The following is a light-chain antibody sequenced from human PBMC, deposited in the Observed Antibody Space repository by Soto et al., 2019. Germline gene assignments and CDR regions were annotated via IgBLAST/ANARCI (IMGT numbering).Light chain of an antibody. CDR2: EGS. J-gene: IGLJ2*01. Sequence: QSALTQPASVSGSPGQSITISCTGTSSDVGSYNLVSWFQQHPGKAPKLMIYEGSKRPSGVSNRFSGSKSGNTASLTISGLQAEDEADNYCCSYAGSPTYVVFGGGTKLTVL. CDR3: CSYAGSPTYVV. V-gene: IGLV2-23*01. CDR1: SSDVGSYNL.